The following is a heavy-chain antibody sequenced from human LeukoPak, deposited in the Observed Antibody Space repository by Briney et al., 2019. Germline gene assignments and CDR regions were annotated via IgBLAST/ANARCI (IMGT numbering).Heavy chain of an antibody. Sequence: GGSLRLSCAASGFTFSSYGMHWVRQAPGKGLEWVAFIRYDGSNKYYADSVKGRFTISRDNSKNTLYLQMSSLRAEDTAVYYCAKDQPYGSGSYPDYWGQGTLVTVSS. V-gene: IGHV3-30*02. D-gene: IGHD3-10*01. CDR3: AKDQPYGSGSYPDY. CDR1: GFTFSSYG. CDR2: IRYDGSNK. J-gene: IGHJ4*02.